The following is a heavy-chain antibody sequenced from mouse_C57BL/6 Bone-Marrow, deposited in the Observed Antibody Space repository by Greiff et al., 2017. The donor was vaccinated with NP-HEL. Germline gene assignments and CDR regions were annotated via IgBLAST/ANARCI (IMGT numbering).Heavy chain of an antibody. CDR2: ISDGGSYT. CDR1: GFTFSSYA. D-gene: IGHD2-1*01. CDR3: ARDWDLLH. Sequence: EVQLQQSGGGLVKPGGSLKLSCAASGFTFSSYAMSWVRQTPEKRLEWVATISDGGSYTYYPDNVKGRFTISRDNAKNNLYLQMSHLKSEDTAMYYCARDWDLLHWGQGTSVTVSS. J-gene: IGHJ4*01. V-gene: IGHV5-4*01.